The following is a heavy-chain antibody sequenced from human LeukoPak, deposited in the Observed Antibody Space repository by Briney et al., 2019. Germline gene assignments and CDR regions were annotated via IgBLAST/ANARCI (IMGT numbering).Heavy chain of an antibody. CDR3: ARDRVAAAGYFDY. D-gene: IGHD6-13*01. Sequence: SESLSLTCTVSGGSISSYYWSWIRQPPGKGLAWIGYIYYSGSTNYNPSLKSRVTISVDTSKNQFSLKLSSVTAADTAVYYCARDRVAAAGYFDYWGQGTLVTVSS. V-gene: IGHV4-59*01. CDR2: IYYSGST. CDR1: GGSISSYY. J-gene: IGHJ4*02.